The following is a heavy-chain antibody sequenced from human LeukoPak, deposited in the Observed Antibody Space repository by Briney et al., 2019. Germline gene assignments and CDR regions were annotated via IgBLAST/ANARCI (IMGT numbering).Heavy chain of an antibody. CDR1: GFTFRTYG. J-gene: IGHJ4*02. V-gene: IGHV3-30*01. CDR2: VSVDGRNK. D-gene: IGHD3-16*02. CDR3: ATLDWCHGVLVACGSSEY. Sequence: PGKSLTLSCSTSGFTFRTYGMHWLRQAPGKGLEWLAVVSVDGRNKYYADSAKGRFTISRDNSKSTVYLQMNSLRDEDSAVYYCATLDWCHGVLVACGSSEYWGQGTLVTVSS.